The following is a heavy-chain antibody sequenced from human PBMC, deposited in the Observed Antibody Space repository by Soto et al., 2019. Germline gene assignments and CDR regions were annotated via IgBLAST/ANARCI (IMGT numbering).Heavy chain of an antibody. J-gene: IGHJ5*02. CDR3: AKERSIAARPSVNWFDP. V-gene: IGHV3-30*18. Sequence: GGSLRLSCAASGFTFSSYGMHWVRQAPGKGLEWVAVISYDGSNKYYADSVKGRFTISRDNSKNTLYLQMNSLRAEDTAVYYCAKERSIAARPSVNWFDPWGQGTLVTVSS. CDR2: ISYDGSNK. D-gene: IGHD6-6*01. CDR1: GFTFSSYG.